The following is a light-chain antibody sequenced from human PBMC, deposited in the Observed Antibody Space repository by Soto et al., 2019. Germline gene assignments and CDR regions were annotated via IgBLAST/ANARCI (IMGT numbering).Light chain of an antibody. J-gene: IGLJ2*01. CDR3: ATWDGSRPGEV. V-gene: IGLV1-51*01. CDR2: DNN. CDR1: SSNIGNNY. Sequence: QSALTQSPSVSAAPGQPVTISCSGSSSNIGNNYVSWYQQLPGTAPKLLIYDNNKRPSGIPDRFSGSKSGTSGTLDITGLQTGDEADYYCATWDGSRPGEVFGVGTQLTVL.